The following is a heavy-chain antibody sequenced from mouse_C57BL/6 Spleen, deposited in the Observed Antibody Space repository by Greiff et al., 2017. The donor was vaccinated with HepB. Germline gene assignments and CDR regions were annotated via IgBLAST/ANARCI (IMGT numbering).Heavy chain of an antibody. CDR2: INPSSGQT. D-gene: IGHD2-10*01. Sequence: VQLQQSGAELAKPGASVKLSCKASGYTFTSYWMHWVKQRPGQGLEWIGYINPSSGQTKYNQKFKDKATLTADKSSSTAYMQLSSLTYEDSAVYYCARPYYGNYDAMDYWGQGTSVTVSS. CDR1: GYTFTSYW. CDR3: ARPYYGNYDAMDY. J-gene: IGHJ4*01. V-gene: IGHV1-7*01.